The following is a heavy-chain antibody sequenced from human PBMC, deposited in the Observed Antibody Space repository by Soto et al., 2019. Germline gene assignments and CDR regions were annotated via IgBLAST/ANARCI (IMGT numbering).Heavy chain of an antibody. Sequence: SETLSLTCTVSGGPLSSGSYYWSWIRQSPGQGLEWIGYIYYGGTTKYNPSLKSRVSISVDTSKNQFSLKLSSVTAADTAVYYCARKGYCSSTSCLWFDPWGQGTLVTSPQ. CDR3: ARKGYCSSTSCLWFDP. V-gene: IGHV4-61*01. CDR2: IYYGGTT. CDR1: GGPLSSGSYY. J-gene: IGHJ5*02. D-gene: IGHD2-2*01.